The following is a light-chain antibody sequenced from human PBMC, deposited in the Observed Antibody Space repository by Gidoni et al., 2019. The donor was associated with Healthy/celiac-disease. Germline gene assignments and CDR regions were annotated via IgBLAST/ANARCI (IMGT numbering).Light chain of an antibody. CDR2: EVS. CDR1: SSDVGGYNY. CDR3: SSYAGSNNYV. J-gene: IGLJ1*01. V-gene: IGLV2-8*01. Sequence: QSALTQPPPASGYPVQSVTISCTGTSSDVGGYNYVSWYHTHPGKAPKLMIYEVSKRPSGVPDRFSGSKSGNTASLTVSGLQAEDEADYYCSSYAGSNNYVFGTGTKVTVL.